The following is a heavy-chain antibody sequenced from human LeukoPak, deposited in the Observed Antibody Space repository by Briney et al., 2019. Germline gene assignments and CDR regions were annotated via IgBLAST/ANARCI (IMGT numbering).Heavy chain of an antibody. J-gene: IGHJ3*02. Sequence: GGSLRLSCAASGFTFSSYGMHWVRQAPGTGLEWVAVISYDGSNKYYADSVKGRFTISRDNSKNTLYLQMNSLRAEDTAVYYCAKEWDYDILTGPLAAFDIWGQGTMVTVSS. CDR3: AKEWDYDILTGPLAAFDI. V-gene: IGHV3-30*18. CDR2: ISYDGSNK. D-gene: IGHD3-9*01. CDR1: GFTFSSYG.